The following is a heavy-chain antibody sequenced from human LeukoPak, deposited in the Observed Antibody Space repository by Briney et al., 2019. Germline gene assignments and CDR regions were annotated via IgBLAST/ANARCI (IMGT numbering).Heavy chain of an antibody. J-gene: IGHJ4*02. CDR3: ANSRYDSSGYYGIIGY. D-gene: IGHD3-22*01. Sequence: PAGSLRLSCAASGFTFSSYTMNWVRLAPGKGLEWVSSISRSNIYKYYADSVKGRFTISRDNAKNSLYLQMNSLRAEDTAVYYCANSRYDSSGYYGIIGYWGQGTLVTVSS. CDR1: GFTFSSYT. CDR2: ISRSNIYK. V-gene: IGHV3-21*01.